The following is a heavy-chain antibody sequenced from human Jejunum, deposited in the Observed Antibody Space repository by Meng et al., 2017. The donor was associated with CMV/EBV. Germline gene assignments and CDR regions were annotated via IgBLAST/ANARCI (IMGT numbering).Heavy chain of an antibody. Sequence: SEDLFTNNLIGWVRQMPGKGLEWMGIIYPGXSYTRYNPSFQGQFVISADKSISTAYLQWSGLKASDTAIYYCARHRGDGSNYYGDYWGQGTLVTVSS. CDR3: ARHRGDGSNYYGDY. V-gene: IGHV5-51*01. J-gene: IGHJ4*02. CDR1: EDLFTNNL. D-gene: IGHD3-10*01. CDR2: IYPGXSYT.